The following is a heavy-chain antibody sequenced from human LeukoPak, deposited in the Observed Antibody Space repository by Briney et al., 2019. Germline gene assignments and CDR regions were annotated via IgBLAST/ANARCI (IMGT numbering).Heavy chain of an antibody. V-gene: IGHV4-61*02. J-gene: IGHJ4*02. Sequence: SETLSLTCTVSGGSISSGSYYWSWIRQPAGKGLEWIGRIYTSGSTNYNPSLKSRVTISVDTSKNQFSLKLSSVTAADTAVYYCARGRYYGSGSTLPDYWGQGTLVTVSS. CDR3: ARGRYYGSGSTLPDY. D-gene: IGHD3-10*01. CDR2: IYTSGST. CDR1: GGSISSGSYY.